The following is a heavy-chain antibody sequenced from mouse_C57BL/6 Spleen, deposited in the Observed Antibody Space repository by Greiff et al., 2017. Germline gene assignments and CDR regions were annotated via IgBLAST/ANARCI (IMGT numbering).Heavy chain of an antibody. J-gene: IGHJ3*01. Sequence: QVQLKESGAELARPGASVKLSCKASGYTFTSYGISWVKQRTGQGLEWIGEIYPRSGNTYYNEKFKGKATLTADKSSSTAYMELRSLTSEDSAVYFCARFPTDGSGAWFAYWGQGTLVTVSA. D-gene: IGHD3-2*02. CDR3: ARFPTDGSGAWFAY. V-gene: IGHV1-81*01. CDR1: GYTFTSYG. CDR2: IYPRSGNT.